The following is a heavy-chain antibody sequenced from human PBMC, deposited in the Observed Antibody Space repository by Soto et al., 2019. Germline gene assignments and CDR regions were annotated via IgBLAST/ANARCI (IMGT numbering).Heavy chain of an antibody. Sequence: QVQLVESGGGVVQPGRSLRLSCAASGFTFSSYAMHWVRQAPGKGLEWVAVISYDGSNKYYADSVKGRFTISRDNSKNKLYLQMNSLRAEDTAVYYCARTVHSSGYIMGTDAFDIWGQGTMVTVSS. CDR1: GFTFSSYA. D-gene: IGHD3-22*01. V-gene: IGHV3-30-3*01. J-gene: IGHJ3*02. CDR3: ARTVHSSGYIMGTDAFDI. CDR2: ISYDGSNK.